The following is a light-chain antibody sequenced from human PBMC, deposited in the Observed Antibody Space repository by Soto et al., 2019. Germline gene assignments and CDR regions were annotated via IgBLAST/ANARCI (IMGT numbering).Light chain of an antibody. CDR2: KAS. V-gene: IGKV1-5*03. CDR1: QRSNDF. J-gene: IGKJ2*01. CDR3: QQYKSWPYT. Sequence: DIQMTQSPSTLSASVGDRVIITCRASQRSNDFLAWYQQAPGRAPKLLIYKASTLQSEVPTRFNGSGSGTEFTLTISSLQPDECATYSCQQYKSWPYTFGQGTKLDIK.